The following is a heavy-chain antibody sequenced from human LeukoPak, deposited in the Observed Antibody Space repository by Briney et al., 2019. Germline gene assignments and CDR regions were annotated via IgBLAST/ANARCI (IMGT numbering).Heavy chain of an antibody. Sequence: SETLSLTCAVSGYSISSGYYWGWIRQPPGKGLEWIGSIYHSGSTYYNPSLKSRVTISVDTSKNQFSLKLSSVTAADTAVYYCAYYDFWSGDPAFDIWGQGTMVTVSS. J-gene: IGHJ3*02. CDR1: GYSISSGYY. CDR3: AYYDFWSGDPAFDI. D-gene: IGHD3-3*01. CDR2: IYHSGST. V-gene: IGHV4-38-2*01.